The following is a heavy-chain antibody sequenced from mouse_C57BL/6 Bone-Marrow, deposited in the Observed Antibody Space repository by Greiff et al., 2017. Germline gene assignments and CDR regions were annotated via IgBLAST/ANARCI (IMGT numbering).Heavy chain of an antibody. Sequence: QVQLKQPGAELVKPGASVKLSCKASGYTFTSYWMQWVKQRPGQGLEWIGEIDPSDSYTHYNQKFKDKATLTVDTSSSTAYMQLSSLTSEDSAVYYGAREGWLPTGFAYWGQGTLVTVSA. CDR2: IDPSDSYT. V-gene: IGHV1-50*01. CDR3: AREGWLPTGFAY. D-gene: IGHD2-3*01. CDR1: GYTFTSYW. J-gene: IGHJ3*01.